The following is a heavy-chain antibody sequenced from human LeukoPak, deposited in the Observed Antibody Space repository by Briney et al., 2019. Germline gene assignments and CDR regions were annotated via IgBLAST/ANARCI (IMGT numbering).Heavy chain of an antibody. CDR2: INHSGST. D-gene: IGHD3-10*01. V-gene: IGHV4-34*01. Sequence: SETLSLTCAVYGVSFSGYYWSWIRQPPGKGLEWIGEINHSGSTNYNPSLKSRVTISADTSKNQFSLKLSSVTAADTAVYYCARSPARVVRGVLGHYYGMDVWGQGTTVTVSS. CDR1: GVSFSGYY. J-gene: IGHJ6*02. CDR3: ARSPARVVRGVLGHYYGMDV.